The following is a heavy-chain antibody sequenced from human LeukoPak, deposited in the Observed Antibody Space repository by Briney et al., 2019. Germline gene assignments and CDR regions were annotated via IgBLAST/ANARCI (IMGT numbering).Heavy chain of an antibody. D-gene: IGHD6-19*01. CDR1: GFTFSSYW. Sequence: GGSLRLSCVASGFTFSSYWINWVRRAPGKGLEWVGNKKQDRSEKNYVDSVKGRFTISRDNAKNSLYLQMNSLRAEDTAVYYCAREAGDSSGWYNWFDPWGQGTLVTVSS. CDR3: AREAGDSSGWYNWFDP. CDR2: KKQDRSEK. J-gene: IGHJ5*02. V-gene: IGHV3-7*01.